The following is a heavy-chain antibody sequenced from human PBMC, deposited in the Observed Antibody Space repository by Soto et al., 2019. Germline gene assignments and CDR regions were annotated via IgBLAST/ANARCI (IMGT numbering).Heavy chain of an antibody. CDR1: GYTFISYS. CDR2: ISTYNGNT. D-gene: IGHD6-13*01. CDR3: AREGAHSTGWYDYFDQ. V-gene: IGHV1-18*04. Sequence: QVQRVQSGGEVKKPGASVNISCKATGYTFISYSMTWVRQAPGQGLEWMGWISTYNGNTKYAQSLQGRVTLTRDTSTNTAFMEIRGLRSDDTAIYYCAREGAHSTGWYDYFDQWGQGTLVAVSS. J-gene: IGHJ4*02.